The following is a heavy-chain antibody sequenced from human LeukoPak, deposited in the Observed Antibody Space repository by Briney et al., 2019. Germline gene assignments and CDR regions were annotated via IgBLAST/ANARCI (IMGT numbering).Heavy chain of an antibody. CDR3: ARGYDILTGYYRDY. CDR2: MNPNSGNT. CDR1: GYTFTSYD. Sequence: GASVKVSCKASGYTFTSYDINWVRQATGQGLEWMGWMNPNSGNTGYAQKFQGRVTMTRNTSISTAYMELSSLRSEDTAVYYCARGYDILTGYYRDYWGQGTLVTVSS. D-gene: IGHD3-9*01. J-gene: IGHJ4*02. V-gene: IGHV1-8*01.